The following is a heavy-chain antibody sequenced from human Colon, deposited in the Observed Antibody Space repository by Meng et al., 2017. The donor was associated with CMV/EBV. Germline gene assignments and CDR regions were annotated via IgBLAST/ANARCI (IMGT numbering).Heavy chain of an antibody. CDR1: LPDFKAST. Sequence: GESLKISCAASLPDFKASTINWVRQAPGKGLEWLTLISGSGFTTYYADSVKGRITVSRDNSKKMVYLQMSGLGVDDTAVYYCAEAFTVAGRTIGYYYSGMDVWGQGTTVTVSS. V-gene: IGHV3-23*01. CDR2: ISGSGFTT. CDR3: AEAFTVAGRTIGYYYSGMDV. J-gene: IGHJ6*02. D-gene: IGHD6-19*01.